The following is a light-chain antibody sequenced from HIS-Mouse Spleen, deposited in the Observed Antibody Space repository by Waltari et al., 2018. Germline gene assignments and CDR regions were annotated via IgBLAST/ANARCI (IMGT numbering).Light chain of an antibody. CDR3: CSYAGSYTWV. V-gene: IGLV2-11*01. Sequence: QSALTQPRSVSGSPGPSVTISSPGTSIDVGGYNYVSWYQQHPGKAPKRMIYDVSKRPSGVPDRFSGSKSGNTASLTISGLQAEDEADYYCCSYAGSYTWVFGGGTKLTVL. CDR1: SIDVGGYNY. CDR2: DVS. J-gene: IGLJ3*02.